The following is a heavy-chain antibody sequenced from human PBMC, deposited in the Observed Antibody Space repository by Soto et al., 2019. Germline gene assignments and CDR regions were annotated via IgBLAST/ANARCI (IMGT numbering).Heavy chain of an antibody. CDR1: GGSFSGYY. CDR3: ARSPMGLLFRYYFDY. Sequence: PSETLSLTCAVYGGSFSGYYWTWIRQPPGTGLEWIGEINHSGSTNYNPSLKSRVTISVDTSKNQFSLKLNSVTAADTAVYYCARSPMGLLFRYYFDYWGQGTLVTVSS. J-gene: IGHJ4*02. CDR2: INHSGST. D-gene: IGHD2-21*02. V-gene: IGHV4-34*01.